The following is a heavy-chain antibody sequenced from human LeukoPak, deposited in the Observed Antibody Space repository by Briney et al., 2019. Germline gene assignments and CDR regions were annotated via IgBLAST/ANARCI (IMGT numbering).Heavy chain of an antibody. J-gene: IGHJ3*02. Sequence: GESLKISSKGSGYRFTSYWSGRVRQMPGKGREWMGFIYTGDSDTNYTPSLQGQVTISADKSMSTAYLQWSSLKASDTAMYYCARRRGRYSGDAFDIWGQGTMVTVSS. CDR3: ARRRGRYSGDAFDI. D-gene: IGHD1-26*01. CDR2: IYTGDSDT. CDR1: GYRFTSYW. V-gene: IGHV5-51*01.